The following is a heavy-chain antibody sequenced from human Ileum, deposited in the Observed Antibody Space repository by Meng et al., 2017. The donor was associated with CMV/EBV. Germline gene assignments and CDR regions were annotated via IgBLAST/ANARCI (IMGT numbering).Heavy chain of an antibody. D-gene: IGHD6-25*01. J-gene: IGHJ5*02. CDR2: INPNSGGT. V-gene: IGHV1-2*02. CDR3: ARGNSPLSGAAALWS. Sequence: LLVHVGAERKKPGASGKVSCKSSGYTVTGQYLHWVRQAPGQGLEWMGWINPNSGGTYYTQKFQGRVTMTRDTSINTAYMELSRLTSDDTAVYYCARGNSPLSGAAALWSWGQGTLVTVSS. CDR1: GYTVTGQY.